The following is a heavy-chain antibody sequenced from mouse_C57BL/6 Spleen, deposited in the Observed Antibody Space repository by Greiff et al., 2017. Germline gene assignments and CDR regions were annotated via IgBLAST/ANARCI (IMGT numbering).Heavy chain of an antibody. J-gene: IGHJ3*01. CDR2: IDPEDGDT. D-gene: IGHD2-10*01. V-gene: IGHV14-1*01. Sequence: EVQLQQSGAELVRPGASVKLSCTASGFNIKDYYMHWVKQRPEQGLEWIGRIDPEDGDTEYAPKFQGKATMTADTSSNTAYLQLSSLTSEDTAVYYCTTYGLLSEFAYWGQGTLFTVSA. CDR1: GFNIKDYY. CDR3: TTYGLLSEFAY.